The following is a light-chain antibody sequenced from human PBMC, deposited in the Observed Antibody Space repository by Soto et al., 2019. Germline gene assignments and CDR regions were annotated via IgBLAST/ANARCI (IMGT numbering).Light chain of an antibody. CDR1: QSVLYSSNNKTY. V-gene: IGKV4-1*01. J-gene: IGKJ1*01. Sequence: DIVMTQSPDSLAVSLGDRATINCKSSQSVLYSSNNKTYLAWYQQKPGQPPKLLIYWASIRESGVPHRFSGSGSATEFSLTISSLQAGDVAVYYCQQSYITPPTFGEGTKVDIK. CDR3: QQSYITPPT. CDR2: WAS.